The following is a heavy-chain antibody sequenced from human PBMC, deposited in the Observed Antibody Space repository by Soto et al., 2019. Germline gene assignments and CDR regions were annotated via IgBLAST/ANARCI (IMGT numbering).Heavy chain of an antibody. CDR2: IWYDGSNE. D-gene: IGHD5-18*01. Sequence: PGGSLRLSCAASGFTFRSFAMHWVRQAPGKGLEWVGVIWYDGSNEYYGDSVKGRFTISRDNSKNTLYLQMNSLTAADTAVYYCAREGVDTAMAAFDYWGQGTLVTVS. V-gene: IGHV3-33*01. J-gene: IGHJ4*02. CDR3: AREGVDTAMAAFDY. CDR1: GFTFRSFA.